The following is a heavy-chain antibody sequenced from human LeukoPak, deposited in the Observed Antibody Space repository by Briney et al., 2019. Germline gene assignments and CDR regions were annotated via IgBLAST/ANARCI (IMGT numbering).Heavy chain of an antibody. CDR3: ARVEAAAGNGWFDP. CDR2: INSDDSST. J-gene: IGHJ5*02. CDR1: GFTFSSYW. D-gene: IGHD6-13*01. V-gene: IGHV3-74*01. Sequence: GGSLRLSCAASGFTFSSYWMHWVRQAPGKGLVWVSRINSDDSSTNYADSAKGRFTISRDNARNTVYMQMNSLRAEDTAVYYCARVEAAAGNGWFDPWGQGTLVTVSS.